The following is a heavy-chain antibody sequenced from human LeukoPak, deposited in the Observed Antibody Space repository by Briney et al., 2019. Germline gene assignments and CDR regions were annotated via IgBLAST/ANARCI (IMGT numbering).Heavy chain of an antibody. CDR3: ARDGQWPPSDFGY. J-gene: IGHJ4*02. D-gene: IGHD6-19*01. V-gene: IGHV4-39*07. CDR2: IYYSGST. Sequence: PSETLSLTCTVWGHFIRSSSYHWGWVRQPPGKGLEWIESIYYSGSTYYNPSLNSRVTISVDTSKNQFSLKLSSVTAADTAVYYCARDGQWPPSDFGYWGQGTLVTVSS. CDR1: GHFIRSSSYH.